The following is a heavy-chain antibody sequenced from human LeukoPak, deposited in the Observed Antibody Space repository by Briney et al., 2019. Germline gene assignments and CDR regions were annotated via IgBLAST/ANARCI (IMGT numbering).Heavy chain of an antibody. CDR3: ARGGGSGSSDFDY. V-gene: IGHV1-69*13. J-gene: IGHJ4*02. CDR1: GYTFTSYY. CDR2: IVPIFGTA. D-gene: IGHD3-10*01. Sequence: ASVKVSCKASGYTFTSYYMHWVRQAPGQGLEWMGGIVPIFGTANYAQKFQGRVTITADESTSTAYMELRSLRSEDTAVYYCARGGGSGSSDFDYWGQGTLVTVSS.